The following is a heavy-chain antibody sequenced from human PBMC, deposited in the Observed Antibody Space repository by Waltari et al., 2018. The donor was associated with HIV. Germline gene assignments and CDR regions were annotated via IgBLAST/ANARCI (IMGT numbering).Heavy chain of an antibody. CDR1: GGSISSDGSY. CDR2: ISASGST. Sequence: QVQLQESGPGLVKPSQTLSLTCKVSGGSISSDGSYWTWIRQPVGKGLEWIGRISASGSTSYNSSLKSRVSISTDTSKNQFSLNLTSLTAADTAIYYCAEGQWIYDSWGRGTLVTVSS. CDR3: AEGQWIYDS. D-gene: IGHD5-12*01. V-gene: IGHV4-61*02. J-gene: IGHJ4*02.